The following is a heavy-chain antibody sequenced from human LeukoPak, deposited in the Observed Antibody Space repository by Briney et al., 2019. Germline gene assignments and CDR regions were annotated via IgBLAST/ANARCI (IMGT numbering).Heavy chain of an antibody. D-gene: IGHD6-19*01. CDR2: ISSSSSYI. CDR1: GFTFSSYS. Sequence: GGSLRLSCAASGFTFSSYSMNWVRQAPGKGLEWVSSISSSSSYIYYADSVKGRFTISRDNAKNTLHLQMNSLRAEDTAVYYCARVPLGTQQWLESRRGMDVWGQGTTVTVSS. CDR3: ARVPLGTQQWLESRRGMDV. J-gene: IGHJ6*02. V-gene: IGHV3-21*01.